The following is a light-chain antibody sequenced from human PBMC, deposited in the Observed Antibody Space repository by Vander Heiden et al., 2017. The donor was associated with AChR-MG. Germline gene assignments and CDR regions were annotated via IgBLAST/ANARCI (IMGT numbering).Light chain of an antibody. J-gene: IGKJ5*01. CDR3: QQVENYPIT. CDR2: AAS. V-gene: IGKV1-9*01. Sequence: DIQLTQSPSFLSASVADRVTITCRASQDISTYLAWFQQEPGKAPKLLIYAASTLQSGVPSRFSGSRSGTEFTLSISSLQPEDFATYYCQQVENYPITFGQGTRLEVK. CDR1: QDISTY.